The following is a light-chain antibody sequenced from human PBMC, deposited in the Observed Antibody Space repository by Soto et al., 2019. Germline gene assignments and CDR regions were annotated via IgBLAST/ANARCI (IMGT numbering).Light chain of an antibody. J-gene: IGKJ1*01. CDR2: GTS. V-gene: IGKV3-20*01. Sequence: EIVLTQSPGTLSVSPGERATLSCRASQTISSNNLAWYQQKPGQAPSLLIYGTSSRATGIPDRFSGSGSGTDFTLTISRLEAEDSAIYYCQQYISWTF. CDR3: QQYISWT. CDR1: QTISSNN.